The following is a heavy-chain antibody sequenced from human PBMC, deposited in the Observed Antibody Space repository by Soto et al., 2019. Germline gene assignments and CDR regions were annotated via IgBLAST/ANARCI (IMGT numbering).Heavy chain of an antibody. CDR2: ISGSGGST. CDR1: GFTFSSYA. Sequence: EVQLLESGGGLVQPGGSLRLSCAASGFTFSSYAMNWVRQAPGKGLEWVSAISGSGGSTYYADSVKGRFTISRDTSKNTLYLQMNSLRAEDTAVYYCAKDRGYGYPFDYWGQGTLVXXXS. D-gene: IGHD5-18*01. V-gene: IGHV3-23*01. J-gene: IGHJ4*02. CDR3: AKDRGYGYPFDY.